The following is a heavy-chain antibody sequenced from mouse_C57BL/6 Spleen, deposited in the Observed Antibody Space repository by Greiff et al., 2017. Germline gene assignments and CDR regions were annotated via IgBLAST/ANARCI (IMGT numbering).Heavy chain of an antibody. V-gene: IGHV1-26*01. CDR1: GYTFTDYY. CDR2: INPNNGGT. J-gene: IGHJ3*01. Sequence: EVQLQQSGPELVKPGASVKISCKASGYTFTDYYMNWVKQSHGKSLEWIGDINPNNGGTSYNQKFKGKATLTVDKSSSTAYMELRSLTSEDSAVYYCAMGDYDVLFAYWGQGTLVTVSA. D-gene: IGHD2-4*01. CDR3: AMGDYDVLFAY.